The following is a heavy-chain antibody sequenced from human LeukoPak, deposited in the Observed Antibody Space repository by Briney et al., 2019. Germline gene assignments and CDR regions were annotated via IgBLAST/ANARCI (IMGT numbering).Heavy chain of an antibody. CDR2: ISAYNGNT. CDR1: GYTFTSYG. V-gene: IGHV1-18*01. D-gene: IGHD3-22*01. Sequence: ASVKVSCKASGYTFTSYGISWVRQAPGQGLEWMGWISAYNGNTNYAQKLQGRVTMTTDTSTSTAYMELRSLRSDDTAVYYCVRDPDDSSGYWLYYYYYGMDVWGQGTTVTVSS. J-gene: IGHJ6*02. CDR3: VRDPDDSSGYWLYYYYYGMDV.